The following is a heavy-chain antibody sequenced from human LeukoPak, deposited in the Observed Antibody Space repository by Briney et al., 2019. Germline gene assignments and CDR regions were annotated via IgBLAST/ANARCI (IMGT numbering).Heavy chain of an antibody. V-gene: IGHV3-23*01. CDR3: ARVRSLEWPAPMDV. CDR2: ISGSGGST. CDR1: GFTFSSYA. D-gene: IGHD3-3*01. J-gene: IGHJ6*03. Sequence: GGSLRLSCAASGFTFSSYAMSWVRQAPGKGLEWVSAISGSGGSTYYADSVKGRFTVSRDNSKNTLYLQMNSLRAEDTAVYYCARVRSLEWPAPMDVWGKGTTVTVSS.